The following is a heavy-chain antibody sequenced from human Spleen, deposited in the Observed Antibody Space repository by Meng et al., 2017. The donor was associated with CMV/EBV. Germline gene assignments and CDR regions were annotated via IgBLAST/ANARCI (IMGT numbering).Heavy chain of an antibody. V-gene: IGHV3-73*01. CDR2: IRNRANRHAT. J-gene: IGHJ4*02. CDR3: SRGDSNGPLY. CDR1: GCTFSDAG. Sequence: SCSSSGCTFSDAGLHWVRQTSGRGLEWIGRIRNRANRHATAYVASVKGRFTISRDDSTNTMYLHMNSLKTDDTAVYYCSRGDSNGPLYWGPGTLVTVSS. D-gene: IGHD3-22*01.